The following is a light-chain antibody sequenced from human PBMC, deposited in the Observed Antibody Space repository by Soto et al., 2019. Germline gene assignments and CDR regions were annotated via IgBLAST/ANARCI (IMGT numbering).Light chain of an antibody. CDR2: DTS. CDR1: QRLSTN. Sequence: DIVLTQSPATLSLSPGERATLSCGASQRLSTNLAWNQQKPGQAPRLLIFDTSKRATGVPTRFSGSGSGTDFTLTISSLEPEDFALYYCQQRSTWPPGYTFGQGTKLDLK. J-gene: IGKJ2*01. V-gene: IGKV3-11*01. CDR3: QQRSTWPPGYT.